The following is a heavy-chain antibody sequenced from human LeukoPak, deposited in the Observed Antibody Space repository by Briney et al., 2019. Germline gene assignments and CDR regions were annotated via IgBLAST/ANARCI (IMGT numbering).Heavy chain of an antibody. CDR3: AKGFSSSWYSTFDY. D-gene: IGHD6-13*01. V-gene: IGHV3-9*01. CDR1: GFTFDDYA. CDR2: ISWNSGSI. J-gene: IGHJ4*02. Sequence: SLRLSCAASGFTFDDYAMHWVRQAPGKGLEWVSGISWNSGSIGYADSVKGRFTISRDNAKNSLYLQMNSLRAEDTALYYCAKGFSSSWYSTFDYWGQGTLVTVSS.